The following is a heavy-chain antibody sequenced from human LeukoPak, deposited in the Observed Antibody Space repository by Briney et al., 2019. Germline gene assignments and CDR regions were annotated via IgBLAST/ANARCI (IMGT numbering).Heavy chain of an antibody. Sequence: GASVNVSCKTSGYTFTDYYIHWVRQAPGQGLEWMGWINPDSGYTNYAQKFQGRVTMTRDTSINTAYMELSRLTSVDTAVYYCATDPRTTVFGTFRYYYMDVWGEGTTVAVSS. CDR2: INPDSGYT. J-gene: IGHJ6*03. CDR3: ATDPRTTVFGTFRYYYMDV. V-gene: IGHV1-2*02. CDR1: GYTFTDYY. D-gene: IGHD3-3*01.